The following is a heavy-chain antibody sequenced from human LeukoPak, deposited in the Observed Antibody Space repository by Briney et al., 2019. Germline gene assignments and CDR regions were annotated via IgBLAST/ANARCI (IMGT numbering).Heavy chain of an antibody. J-gene: IGHJ4*02. CDR1: GFTFSSYA. D-gene: IGHD4/OR15-4a*01. CDR3: AKAGLVRGGALDS. Sequence: GGSLRLSCAASGFTFSSYAMSWVRQAPGKGLEWVSAISGSGGSTYYADSVTGRFSISRDNSKSTLYLQMNSLRVEDTAAYYCAKAGLVRGGALDSWGQGTLVTVSS. V-gene: IGHV3-23*01. CDR2: ISGSGGST.